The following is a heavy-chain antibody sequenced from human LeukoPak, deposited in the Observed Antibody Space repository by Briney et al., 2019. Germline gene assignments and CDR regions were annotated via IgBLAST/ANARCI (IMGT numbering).Heavy chain of an antibody. CDR2: LNPNSGGT. D-gene: IGHD1-26*01. V-gene: IGHV1-2*02. Sequence: ASVKVSCKTSGYTFTDYYMHWVRQAPGQGLEWMGWLNPNSGGTNYAQKFQGRVTMTRDTSISTAYMELSRLRSDDTAVYYCARGSGSYFDAFDIWGQGTMVTVSS. CDR1: GYTFTDYY. CDR3: ARGSGSYFDAFDI. J-gene: IGHJ3*02.